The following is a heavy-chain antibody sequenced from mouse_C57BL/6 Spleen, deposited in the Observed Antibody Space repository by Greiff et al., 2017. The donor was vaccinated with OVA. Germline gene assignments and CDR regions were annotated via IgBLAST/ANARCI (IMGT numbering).Heavy chain of an antibody. D-gene: IGHD2-3*01. CDR1: GFTFSSSA. Sequence: EVQLVESGGGLVKPGGSLKLSCAASGFTFSSSALSWVRQTPEKRLAWVATISDGGSYPYYPDNVKGRFTISRDNTKNNLYLEMSNLKSEDTAMYYCARDYDQSWFADWGKGTLVTVSA. J-gene: IGHJ3*01. CDR2: ISDGGSYP. V-gene: IGHV5-4*01. CDR3: ARDYDQSWFAD.